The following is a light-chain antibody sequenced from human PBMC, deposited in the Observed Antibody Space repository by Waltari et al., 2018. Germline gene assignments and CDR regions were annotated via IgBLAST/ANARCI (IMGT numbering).Light chain of an antibody. Sequence: IQMTQAPSSLSTSVGERVNITCRSSQGISGSLAWYQQKPGRAPNLLLSAGSKLQSGVPSRFSGRGSGTDYTLTINSLQPEDFATYYCQQYFIAPYTFGQGTKLEI. CDR2: AGS. CDR1: QGISGS. J-gene: IGKJ2*01. V-gene: IGKV1-NL1*01. CDR3: QQYFIAPYT.